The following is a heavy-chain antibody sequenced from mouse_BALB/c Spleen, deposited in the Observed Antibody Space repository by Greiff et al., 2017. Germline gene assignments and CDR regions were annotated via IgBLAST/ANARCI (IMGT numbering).Heavy chain of an antibody. CDR1: GYTFTSYW. V-gene: IGHV1-5*01. CDR2: IYPGNSDT. Sequence: VQLQQSGTVLARPGASVKMSCKASGYTFTSYWMHWVKQRPGQGLEWIGAIYPGNSDTSYNQKFKGKAKLTAVTSTSTAYMELSSLTNEDSAVYYCTREAYYRYDVGWFAYWGQGTLVTVSA. J-gene: IGHJ3*01. D-gene: IGHD2-14*01. CDR3: TREAYYRYDVGWFAY.